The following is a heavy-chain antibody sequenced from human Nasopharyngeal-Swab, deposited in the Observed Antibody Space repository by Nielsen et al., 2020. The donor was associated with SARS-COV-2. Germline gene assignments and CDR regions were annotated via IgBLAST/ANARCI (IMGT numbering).Heavy chain of an antibody. CDR3: ARAVEAYYYYGMDV. CDR2: ISGSGGST. J-gene: IGHJ6*02. CDR1: GFTFSNYA. D-gene: IGHD5-24*01. V-gene: IGHV3-23*01. Sequence: GESLKISCAASGFTFSNYAMSWVRQAPGKGLEWVSAISGSGGSTYYADSVKGRFTISRDNSKNTLYLQMNSLRAEDTAVYYCARAVEAYYYYGMDVWGQGTTVTVSS.